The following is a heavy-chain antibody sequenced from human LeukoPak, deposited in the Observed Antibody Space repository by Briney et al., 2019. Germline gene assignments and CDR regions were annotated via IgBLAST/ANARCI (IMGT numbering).Heavy chain of an antibody. D-gene: IGHD3-22*01. CDR2: IRSKANSYAT. Sequence: GGSLRLSCAASGFTFSGSAMHWVRQASGKGLEWVSRIRSKANSYATAYAASVKGRFTISRDDSKNTAYLQMNSLKTEDTAVYYCTRLVKDYYDSSGYPFDYWGQGTLVTVSS. V-gene: IGHV3-73*01. CDR1: GFTFSGSA. J-gene: IGHJ4*02. CDR3: TRLVKDYYDSSGYPFDY.